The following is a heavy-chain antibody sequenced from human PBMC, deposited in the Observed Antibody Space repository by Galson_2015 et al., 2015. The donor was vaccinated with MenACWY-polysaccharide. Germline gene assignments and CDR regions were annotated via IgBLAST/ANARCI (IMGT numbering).Heavy chain of an antibody. J-gene: IGHJ3*02. V-gene: IGHV3-74*01. CDR1: GFTFNSYW. CDR3: VRETREISLGALDI. D-gene: IGHD3-10*01. CDR2: INSDGKST. Sequence: SLRLSCAASGFTFNSYWMHWVRQAPGKGLVWVSRINSDGKSTSYVDPVKGRFTISRDNAKNTLYLQMNSLRAEDTAVYYCVRETREISLGALDIWGRGTLVTVSS.